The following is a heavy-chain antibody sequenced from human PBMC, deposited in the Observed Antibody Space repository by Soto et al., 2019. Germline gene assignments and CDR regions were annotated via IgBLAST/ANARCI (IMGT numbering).Heavy chain of an antibody. D-gene: IGHD3-3*01. CDR2: IYYSGTT. V-gene: IGHV4-31*03. CDR3: ARGFFEWLSHPYYGMDV. CDR1: GGSISSGGYY. Sequence: QVQLQESGPGLVKPSQTLSLTCTVSGGSISSGGYYWSWIRQHPGKGLEWVRYIYYSGTTYYNPALKSRVTISVDTSKNQFSLNLSSVTAADTAVYYCARGFFEWLSHPYYGMDVWGRGTTVTVSS. J-gene: IGHJ6*02.